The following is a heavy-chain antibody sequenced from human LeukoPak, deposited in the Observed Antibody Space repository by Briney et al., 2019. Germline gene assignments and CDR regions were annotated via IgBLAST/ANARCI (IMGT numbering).Heavy chain of an antibody. CDR2: ISPTSSYI. Sequence: GGSLRLSCAASGFTFSSFTMVWVRQAPGKGLEWVSSISPTSSYIYYADSLKGRFTISRDNAKNSLYLQMNSLRAEDTAVYYCAKAVGNTGYYGRYYFDYWGQGTLVTVSS. CDR1: GFTFSSFT. V-gene: IGHV3-21*04. CDR3: AKAVGNTGYYGRYYFDY. J-gene: IGHJ4*02. D-gene: IGHD3-9*01.